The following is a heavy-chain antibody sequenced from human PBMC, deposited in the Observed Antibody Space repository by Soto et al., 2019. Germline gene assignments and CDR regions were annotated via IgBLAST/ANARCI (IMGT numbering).Heavy chain of an antibody. CDR2: IYSGGST. Sequence: GGSLRLSCAASGFTVSSNYMSWVRQAPGKGLEWVSVIYSGGSTYYADSVKGRFTISRDNSKNTLYLQMNSLRAEDTAVYYCATTLYGSGSGYPSFGMDAWGQGTTVTVS. V-gene: IGHV3-66*01. D-gene: IGHD3-10*01. CDR1: GFTVSSNY. CDR3: ATTLYGSGSGYPSFGMDA. J-gene: IGHJ6*02.